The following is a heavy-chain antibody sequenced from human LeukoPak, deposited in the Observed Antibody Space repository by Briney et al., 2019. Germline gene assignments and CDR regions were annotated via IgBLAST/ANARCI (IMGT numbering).Heavy chain of an antibody. CDR3: AKAGYCSSTSCYGGKPQPSVHYYMDV. D-gene: IGHD2-2*01. J-gene: IGHJ6*03. CDR2: ISGSGGST. CDR1: GFTFGDFG. V-gene: IGHV3-23*01. Sequence: GGSLRLSCRGSGFTFGDFGVGWVRQAPGKGLEWVSAISGSGGSTYYADSVKGRFTISRDNSKNTLYLQMNSLRAEDTAVYYCAKAGYCSSTSCYGGKPQPSVHYYMDVWGKGTTVTVSS.